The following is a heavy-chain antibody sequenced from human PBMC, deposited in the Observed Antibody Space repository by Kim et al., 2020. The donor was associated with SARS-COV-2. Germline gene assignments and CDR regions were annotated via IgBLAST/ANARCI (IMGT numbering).Heavy chain of an antibody. Sequence: GGSLRLSCAASGFTFSSYAMSWVRQAPGKGLEWVSAISGSGGSTYYADSVKGRFTISRDNSKNTLYLQMNSLRAEDTAVYYCAKALHYDYVWGSYRYKSLPGYWGQGTLVTVSS. CDR2: ISGSGGST. CDR3: AKALHYDYVWGSYRYKSLPGY. V-gene: IGHV3-23*01. J-gene: IGHJ4*02. CDR1: GFTFSSYA. D-gene: IGHD3-16*02.